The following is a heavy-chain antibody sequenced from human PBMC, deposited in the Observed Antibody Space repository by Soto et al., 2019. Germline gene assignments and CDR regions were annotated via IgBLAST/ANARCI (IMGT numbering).Heavy chain of an antibody. CDR1: GYTFTSYG. Sequence: GASVKVSCKASGYTFTSYGISWVRQAPGQGLEWMGWISAYNGNTNYAQKLQGRVTMTTDTSTSTAYMELRSLRSGDTAVYYRARDRNSYGDYHSDPWGQGTLVTVSS. CDR3: ARDRNSYGDYHSDP. V-gene: IGHV1-18*01. CDR2: ISAYNGNT. J-gene: IGHJ5*02. D-gene: IGHD4-17*01.